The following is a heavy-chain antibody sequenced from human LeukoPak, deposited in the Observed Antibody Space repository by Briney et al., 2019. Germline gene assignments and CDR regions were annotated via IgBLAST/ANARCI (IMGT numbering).Heavy chain of an antibody. D-gene: IGHD1-26*01. V-gene: IGHV4-38-2*02. CDR2: IYHSGST. J-gene: IGHJ6*03. Sequence: SETLSLTCTVSGYSISSGYYWGWIRQPPGKGLEWIGSIYHSGSTYYNPSLKSRVTISVGTSKNQFSLKLSSVTAADTAVYYCARGHRGGGSYSYYYYYMDVWGKGTTVTVSS. CDR1: GYSISSGYY. CDR3: ARGHRGGGSYSYYYYYMDV.